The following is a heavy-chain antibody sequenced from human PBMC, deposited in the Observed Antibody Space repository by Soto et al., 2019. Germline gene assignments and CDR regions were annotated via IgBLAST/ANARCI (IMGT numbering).Heavy chain of an antibody. J-gene: IGHJ5*02. CDR2: IIPIFITA. CDR1: GGTFSSYA. D-gene: IGHD5-18*01. Sequence: GASVKVSCKASGGTFSSYAVSWVRQAPGQGLEWMGDIIPIFITANYAQKFQGRVTISADESTSTAYMELSSLRSEDTAVYYCARKIRSHGSQQCYNWFDPWGQGTLVTVSS. CDR3: ARKIRSHGSQQCYNWFDP. V-gene: IGHV1-69*13.